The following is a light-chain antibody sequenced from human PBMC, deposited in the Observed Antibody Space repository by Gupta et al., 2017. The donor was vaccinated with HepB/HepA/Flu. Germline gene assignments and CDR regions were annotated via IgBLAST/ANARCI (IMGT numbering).Light chain of an antibody. Sequence: DIQMTQSPSSVSASVGDSVAITCRASQGISSWIAWYQQKPGEAPKLLIYDASSLQSGVPSRFSGSRSGTDFTLTISSLQPEDFATYYCQQANSFPLTFGGGTKVEI. CDR3: QQANSFPLT. CDR1: QGISSW. V-gene: IGKV1-12*01. CDR2: DAS. J-gene: IGKJ4*01.